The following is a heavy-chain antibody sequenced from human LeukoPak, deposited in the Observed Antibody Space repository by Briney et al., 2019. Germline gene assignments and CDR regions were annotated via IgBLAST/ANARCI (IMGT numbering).Heavy chain of an antibody. CDR1: GFTFSSSA. J-gene: IGHJ4*02. CDR2: ISGSGGST. D-gene: IGHD3-22*01. Sequence: PGGSLRLSCAASGFTFSSSAMSWVRQAPGKGLEWVSAISGSGGSTYYADSVRGRFTISRDNSKNTLYLQMNSLRAEDTAVYYCAKVHYYDSSGFSYYFDFWGLGTLVTVSS. V-gene: IGHV3-23*01. CDR3: AKVHYYDSSGFSYYFDF.